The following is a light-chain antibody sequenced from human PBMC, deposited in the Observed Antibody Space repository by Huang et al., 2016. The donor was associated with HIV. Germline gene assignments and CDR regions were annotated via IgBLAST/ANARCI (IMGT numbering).Light chain of an antibody. CDR2: GAS. V-gene: IGKV3-15*01. J-gene: IGKJ2*01. CDR3: QQSHDWPPYT. Sequence: EIVMPQSPVTLSVSTGESATLACRASQSVSSNLAWYQQKPGQAPRLLISGASTRAPGITARFSGSGSGTEFTLTISNLQSEDFAVYYCQQSHDWPPYTCGQGTKLEIK. CDR1: QSVSSN.